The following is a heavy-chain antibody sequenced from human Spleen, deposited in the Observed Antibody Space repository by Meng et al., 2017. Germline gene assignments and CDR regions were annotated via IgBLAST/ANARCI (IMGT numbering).Heavy chain of an antibody. CDR1: GGSISSGSYY. D-gene: IGHD5-18*01. J-gene: IGHJ4*02. V-gene: IGHV4-39*01. CDR2: FYYSGNT. CDR3: ARHKGNSYGYLYFDY. Sequence: QLQLQESGPGLVQPSETLSLTCTVPGGSISSGSYYWGWIRQPPWKGLEWIGSFYYSGNTYYKPSLKSRVTISVDTSKNQFSLKLSSVTAADTATYFCARHKGNSYGYLYFDYWGQGTLVTVSS.